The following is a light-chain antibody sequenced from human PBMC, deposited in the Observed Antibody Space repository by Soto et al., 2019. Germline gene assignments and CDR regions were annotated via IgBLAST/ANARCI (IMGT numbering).Light chain of an antibody. CDR3: NSYAGNSNV. J-gene: IGLJ1*01. CDR2: EVN. CDR1: SSDFGNYNL. V-gene: IGLV2-14*02. Sequence: QSVLTQPASVSGSPGQSITISCTGTSSDFGNYNLVSWYQQHPGKVPKLILFEVNKRPSGVSGRFSGSKSGNTASLTVSGLKAEDEAHYYCNSYAGNSNVFGTGTKVT.